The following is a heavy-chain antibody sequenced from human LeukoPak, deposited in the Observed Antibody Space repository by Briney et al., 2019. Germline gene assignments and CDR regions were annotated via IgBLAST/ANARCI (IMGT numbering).Heavy chain of an antibody. CDR1: GFTFSSYW. CDR3: ARGTHYYGSGSYSPEQYFQH. Sequence: GGSLRLSCAASGFTFSSYWMSWVRQAPGKGLGWVANIKQDGSEKYYVDSVKGRFTISRDNAKNSLYLQMNSLRAEDTAVYYCARGTHYYGSGSYSPEQYFQHWGQGTLVTVSS. CDR2: IKQDGSEK. V-gene: IGHV3-7*03. D-gene: IGHD3-10*01. J-gene: IGHJ1*01.